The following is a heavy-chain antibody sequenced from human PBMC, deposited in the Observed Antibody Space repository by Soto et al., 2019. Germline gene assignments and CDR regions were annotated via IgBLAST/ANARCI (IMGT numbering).Heavy chain of an antibody. CDR3: AKDTSIVVVPAATALNFDY. D-gene: IGHD2-2*01. CDR2: ISGSGGST. J-gene: IGHJ4*02. Sequence: PGGSLRLSCAASGFTFSSYAMSWVRQAPGKGLEWVSAISGSGGSTYYADSVKGRFTISRDNSKNTLYLQMNSLRAEDTAVYYCAKDTSIVVVPAATALNFDYWGQGTLVTVSS. V-gene: IGHV3-23*01. CDR1: GFTFSSYA.